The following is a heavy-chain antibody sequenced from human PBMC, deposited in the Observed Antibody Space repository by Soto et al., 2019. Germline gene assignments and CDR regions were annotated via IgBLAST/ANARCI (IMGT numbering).Heavy chain of an antibody. CDR2: IKSKMNGGTT. J-gene: IGHJ3*02. CDR1: GFSFSNAW. Sequence: GGSLRLSCVASGFSFSNAWMTWFRQGPGKGLEWVGRIKSKMNGGTTEYGVPVKGRFTISRDDSWNTLYLEINSLRAEDTAAYYCTSKGGTTFGMAPDTFDIWGQGTLVTVSS. CDR3: TSKGGTTFGMAPDTFDI. V-gene: IGHV3-15*01. D-gene: IGHD3-3*01.